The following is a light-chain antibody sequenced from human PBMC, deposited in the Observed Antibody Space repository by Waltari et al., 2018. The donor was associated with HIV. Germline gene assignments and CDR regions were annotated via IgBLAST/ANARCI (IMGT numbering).Light chain of an antibody. CDR2: GKN. CDR3: ACWDRSGDYIL. Sequence: SSELTQDPAVSVALVQPVKIACLADSLRKYSSIWYRLRPGQAPQLLVYGKNRRPPGIPDRFSASSSGNRDFLTITGARAEDEADYYCACWDRSGDYILFGGGTSLTGL. V-gene: IGLV3-19*01. J-gene: IGLJ2*01. CDR1: SLRKYS.